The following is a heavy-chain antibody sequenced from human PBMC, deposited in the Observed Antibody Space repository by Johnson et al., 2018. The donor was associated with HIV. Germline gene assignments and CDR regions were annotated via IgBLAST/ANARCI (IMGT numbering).Heavy chain of an antibody. D-gene: IGHD1-14*01. CDR2: IRSKAYGGTT. J-gene: IGHJ3*02. Sequence: VQVLESGGGLVQPGRSLRLSCTASGFTFGDYAMSWVRQAPGKGLEWVGFIRSKAYGGTTEYAASVKGRFTISRDDSKSIAYLQMNSLKTEDTAVYYCTRGNRNRGIEAFDIWGQGTMVTVSS. V-gene: IGHV3-49*04. CDR3: TRGNRNRGIEAFDI. CDR1: GFTFGDYA.